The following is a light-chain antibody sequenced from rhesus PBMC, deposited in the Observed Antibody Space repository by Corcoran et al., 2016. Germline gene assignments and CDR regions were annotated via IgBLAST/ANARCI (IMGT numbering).Light chain of an antibody. Sequence: DIQMTQSPSPLSASVGDRVTITCRASENVNKYLNWYPQNTGKAPKLLIYKASTLQSGGPSRFSGSGSGTAYTFTISSLKPEDVATYYCQHGYGTPFTFGPGTKLNIK. CDR2: KAS. J-gene: IGKJ3*01. CDR3: QHGYGTPFT. V-gene: IGKV1-74*01. CDR1: ENVNKY.